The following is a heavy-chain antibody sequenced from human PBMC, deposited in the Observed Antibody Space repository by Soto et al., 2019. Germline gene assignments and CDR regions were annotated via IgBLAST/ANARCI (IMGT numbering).Heavy chain of an antibody. CDR3: AHSRNLITEDAQVGDFDY. V-gene: IGHV2-5*02. J-gene: IGHJ4*02. CDR1: GFSLTTDGEG. CDR2: IYWDDDE. D-gene: IGHD3-10*01. Sequence: QISLKESGPTLVKPTQTLKLTCSFSGFSLTTDGEGVGWVRQPPGEALEWLALIYWDDDERYRPSLKTRLTITKAPSKNQVVLITTNMAPVDTATYYCAHSRNLITEDAQVGDFDYWGQGTLVTVSS.